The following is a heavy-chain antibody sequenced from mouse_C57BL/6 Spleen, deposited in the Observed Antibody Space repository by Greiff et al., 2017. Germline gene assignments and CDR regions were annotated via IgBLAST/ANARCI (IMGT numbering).Heavy chain of an antibody. D-gene: IGHD2-5*01. CDR1: GYTFTDYY. J-gene: IGHJ4*01. V-gene: IGHV1-19*01. CDR3: ARGSNYLYYYAMDY. CDR2: INPYNGGT. Sequence: EVQLQQSGPVLVKPGASVKMSCKASGYTFTDYYMNWVKQSHGKSLEWIGVINPYNGGTSYNQKFKGKATLTVDKSSSTAYMELNSLTSEDSAVYYCARGSNYLYYYAMDYWGQGTSVTVSS.